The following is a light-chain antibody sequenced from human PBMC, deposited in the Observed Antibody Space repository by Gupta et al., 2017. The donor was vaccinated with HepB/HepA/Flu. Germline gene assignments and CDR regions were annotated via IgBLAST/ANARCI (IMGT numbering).Light chain of an antibody. CDR2: ATS. V-gene: IGKV3-20*01. J-gene: IGKJ1*01. CDR3: QQYGSLPWT. Sequence: ENVLTQSPGTLSLSPGERATLSCKASQSVRTSYFAWYQQKLGQSPRLLLYATSTRATGIPDRFSGSGSGTDFNLTISRLEPEDFAVYYCQQYGSLPWTFGEGTKVEMK. CDR1: QSVRTSY.